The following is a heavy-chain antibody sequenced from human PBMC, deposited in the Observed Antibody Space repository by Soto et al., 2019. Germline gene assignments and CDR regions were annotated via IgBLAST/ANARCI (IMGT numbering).Heavy chain of an antibody. Sequence: QVQLVQSGAEVKKPGASVKVSCKASGYTFTSYAMHWVRQAPGQRLEWMGWINAGNGNTKYSQKFQGRVTITRDTNPRSAHLDLSSLIFVDTAVYYWARSITVDWDYWGQGTLGTVSS. CDR3: ARSITVDWDY. CDR2: INAGNGNT. D-gene: IGHD3-9*01. V-gene: IGHV1-3*01. CDR1: GYTFTSYA. J-gene: IGHJ4*02.